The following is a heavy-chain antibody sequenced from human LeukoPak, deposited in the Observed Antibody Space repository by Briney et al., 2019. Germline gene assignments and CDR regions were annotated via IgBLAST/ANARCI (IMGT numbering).Heavy chain of an antibody. CDR2: ISGYNGNT. CDR1: GYTFSNYD. V-gene: IGHV1-18*01. Sequence: GASVEVSCKASGYTFSNYDISWVRQAPGQGLEWMGRISGYNGNTKYAQKLQGRVTMTTDTSTSTVYMELRSLRPDDTAMYYCTRSPATVTTRGDYWGQGTLVTVSS. CDR3: TRSPATVTTRGDY. D-gene: IGHD4-17*01. J-gene: IGHJ4*02.